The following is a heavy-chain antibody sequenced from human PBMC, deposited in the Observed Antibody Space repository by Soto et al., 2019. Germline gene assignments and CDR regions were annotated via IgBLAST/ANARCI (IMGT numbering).Heavy chain of an antibody. D-gene: IGHD3-10*01. V-gene: IGHV4-34*01. Sequence: QVQLQQWGAGLLKPSETLSLTCAVYGGSFSGYYWSWIRQPPGKGLEWIGEINHSGSTNYNPSLKSRVTISVDTSKNQFSLKLRSVTAADTAVYYCARWFGYVLTDTRGFDYWGQGTLVTVSS. CDR1: GGSFSGYY. CDR3: ARWFGYVLTDTRGFDY. CDR2: INHSGST. J-gene: IGHJ4*02.